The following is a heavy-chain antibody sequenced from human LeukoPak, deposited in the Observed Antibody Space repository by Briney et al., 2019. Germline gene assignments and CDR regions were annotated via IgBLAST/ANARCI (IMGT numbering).Heavy chain of an antibody. D-gene: IGHD2-2*02. CDR1: GYTFTTYD. Sequence: GASVKVSCKASGYTFTTYDINWVRQATGQGLEWMGWMNPNSGNTGYAQKFQGRVTITRNTSISTAYMELSSLRSEDTAVYYCARGIVVVPAAIKPTHYYYMDVWGKGTTVTVSS. CDR2: MNPNSGNT. V-gene: IGHV1-8*01. CDR3: ARGIVVVPAAIKPTHYYYMDV. J-gene: IGHJ6*03.